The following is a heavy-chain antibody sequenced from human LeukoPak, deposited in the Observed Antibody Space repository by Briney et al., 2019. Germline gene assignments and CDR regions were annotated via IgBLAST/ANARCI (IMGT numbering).Heavy chain of an antibody. Sequence: ETLSLTCAVYGGSFSGYYWSWVRQAPGKGLEWVSAISGSGGSTYYADSVKGRFTISRDNSKNTLYLQMNSLRAEDTAVYYCAKDEEMATTFDYWGQGTLVTVSS. J-gene: IGHJ4*02. CDR3: AKDEEMATTFDY. D-gene: IGHD5-24*01. V-gene: IGHV3-23*01. CDR2: ISGSGGST. CDR1: GGSFSGYY.